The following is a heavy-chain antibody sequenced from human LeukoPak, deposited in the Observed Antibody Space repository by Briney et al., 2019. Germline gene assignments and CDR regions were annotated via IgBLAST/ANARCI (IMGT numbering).Heavy chain of an antibody. CDR3: AKVGVGAIYGIDY. J-gene: IGHJ4*02. D-gene: IGHD1-26*01. V-gene: IGHV3-23*01. Sequence: GGSLRLSCAASGFTFSSYAMSWVRQAPGKGLEWVSAISGSGGSTYFADSVKGRFTISRDNSKNTLYLQMNSLRAEDTAVYYCAKVGVGAIYGIDYWGQGTLVTVSS. CDR2: ISGSGGST. CDR1: GFTFSSYA.